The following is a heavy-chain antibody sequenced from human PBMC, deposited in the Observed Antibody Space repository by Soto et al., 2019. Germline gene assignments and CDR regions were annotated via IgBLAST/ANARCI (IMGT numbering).Heavy chain of an antibody. V-gene: IGHV3-30*18. D-gene: IGHD3-22*01. Sequence: GGSLRLSCAASGFTFSSYGMHWVRQAPGKGLEWVAVISYDGSNKYYADSVKGRFTISRDNSKNTLYLQMNSLRAEDTAVYYCAKLLGYYYDSSGQFDYWGQGTLVTVSS. CDR1: GFTFSSYG. J-gene: IGHJ4*02. CDR2: ISYDGSNK. CDR3: AKLLGYYYDSSGQFDY.